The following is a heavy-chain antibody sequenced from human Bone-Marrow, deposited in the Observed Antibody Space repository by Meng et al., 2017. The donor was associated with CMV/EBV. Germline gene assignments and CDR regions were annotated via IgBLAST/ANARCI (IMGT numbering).Heavy chain of an antibody. D-gene: IGHD6-13*01. CDR1: GFTFSTYA. V-gene: IGHV3-23*03. CDR3: AKGYSSTWYEPYFDS. J-gene: IGHJ4*02. CDR2: IYSGGSST. Sequence: GGSLRLSCAASGFTFSTYAMSWVRQAPGKGLDWVSVIYSGGSSTYYADSVKGRFTISGDNSKNTLYLQMNSLRAEDTAVYYCAKGYSSTWYEPYFDSWGQGTLVTVSS.